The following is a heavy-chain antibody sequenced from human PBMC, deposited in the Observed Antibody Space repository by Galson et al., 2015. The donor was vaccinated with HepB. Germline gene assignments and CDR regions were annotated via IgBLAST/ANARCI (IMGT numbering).Heavy chain of an antibody. J-gene: IGHJ6*02. Sequence: SVKVSCKASGFTFTSSAVQWVRQARGQRLEWIGWIVVGSGNTNYAQKFQERVTITRDMSTSTAYMELSSLRSEDTAVYYCAADFLHFVVVPRGDVWGQGTTVTVS. CDR2: IVVGSGNT. V-gene: IGHV1-58*01. D-gene: IGHD2-2*01. CDR3: AADFLHFVVVPRGDV. CDR1: GFTFTSSA.